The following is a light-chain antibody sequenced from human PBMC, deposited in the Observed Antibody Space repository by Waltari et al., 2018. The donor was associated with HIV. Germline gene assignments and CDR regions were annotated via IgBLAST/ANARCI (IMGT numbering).Light chain of an antibody. V-gene: IGLV2-14*01. CDR1: SRAGFNYNY. CDR3: SSYTRSSTYV. Sequence: QSPLTQPVSVAGSPGKSITISCPGTSRAGFNYNYVPCYQQHPYRAPKLMIYEVSNRPSGVSNLFSGSKSGNTASLTISGLQAEDEADYYCSSYTRSSTYVFGTGTKVTVL. J-gene: IGLJ1*01. CDR2: EVS.